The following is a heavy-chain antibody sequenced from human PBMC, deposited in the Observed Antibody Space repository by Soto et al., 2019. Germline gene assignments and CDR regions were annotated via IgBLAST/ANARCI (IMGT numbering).Heavy chain of an antibody. CDR1: GFTFSSHW. V-gene: IGHV3-74*01. J-gene: IGHJ4*02. CDR2: VNMDGSTT. CDR3: ARGAKGQWLVDY. Sequence: EVQLVESGGGLVQPGGSLRLSCAASGFTFSSHWLHWVRQAPGKGLVWVSRVNMDGSTTTYADSMKGRFTISRDNAKNTVYLEMNSLRDEDTAVYYCARGAKGQWLVDYWGQGTLVTVSS. D-gene: IGHD6-19*01.